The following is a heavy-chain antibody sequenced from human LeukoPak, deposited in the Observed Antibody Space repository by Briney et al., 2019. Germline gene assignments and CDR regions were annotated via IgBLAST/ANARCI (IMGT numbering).Heavy chain of an antibody. J-gene: IGHJ6*03. CDR1: GGSISSSSYY. D-gene: IGHD3-10*01. CDR3: ARGRESLLWFGELLGRPYYMDV. CDR2: IYYSGST. Sequence: SETLSLTCTVSGGSISSSSYYWGWIRQPPGKGLEWIGSIYYSGSTYYNPSLKSRVTISVDTSKNQLSLKLSSVTAADTAVYYCARGRESLLWFGELLGRPYYMDVWGKGTTVTVSS. V-gene: IGHV4-39*07.